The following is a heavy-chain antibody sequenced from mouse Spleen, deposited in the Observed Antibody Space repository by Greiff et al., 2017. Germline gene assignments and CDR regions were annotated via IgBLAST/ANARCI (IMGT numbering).Heavy chain of an antibody. V-gene: IGHV1-61*01. CDR2: IYPSDSET. D-gene: IGHD1-1*01. J-gene: IGHJ3*01. CDR1: GYTFTSYW. CDR3: ARERGSSPFAY. Sequence: QVQLQQPGAELVRPGSSVKLSCKASGYTFTSYWMDWVKQRPGQGLEWIGNIYPSDSETHYNQKFKDKATLTVDKSSSTAYMQLSSLTSEDSAVYYCARERGSSPFAYWGQGTLVTVSA.